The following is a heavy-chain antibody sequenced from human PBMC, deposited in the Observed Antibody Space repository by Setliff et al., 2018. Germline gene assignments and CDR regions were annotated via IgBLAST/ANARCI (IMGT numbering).Heavy chain of an antibody. CDR2: IKQDGSEK. CDR3: ARDGGEY. D-gene: IGHD3-16*01. Sequence: GGSLRLSCAASGFTFSNYWMSWVRQAPGRGLEWVANIKQDGSEKYYVDSVQGRFTISRDNAKNSMYLQMNSLRAEDTAVYYCARDGGEYWGQGTRVTVSS. V-gene: IGHV3-7*01. CDR1: GFTFSNYW. J-gene: IGHJ4*02.